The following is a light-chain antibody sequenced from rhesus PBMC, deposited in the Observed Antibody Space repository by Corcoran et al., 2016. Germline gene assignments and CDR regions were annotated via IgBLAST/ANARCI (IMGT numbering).Light chain of an antibody. Sequence: DIQMTQSPSSLSASVGDRVNITCRASQGISSYLNWYQQKPGKAPKLLIDYANRLESGVPSRFRGSGSGKECTLTISSLQPEDFATYYCQQYNSLLFTFGPGTKLDIK. CDR1: QGISSY. V-gene: IGKV1-32*01. CDR3: QQYNSLLFT. J-gene: IGKJ3*01. CDR2: YAN.